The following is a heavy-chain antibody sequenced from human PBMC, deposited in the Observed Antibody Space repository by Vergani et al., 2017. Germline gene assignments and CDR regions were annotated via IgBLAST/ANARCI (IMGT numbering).Heavy chain of an antibody. CDR2: IDPSDSYT. D-gene: IGHD3-10*01. CDR3: AGIWYCDGSGEMLDYDGMDV. Sequence: EVQLVQSGAEVKKPGESLRISCKGSGYSFTSYWISWVRQMPGKGLEWMGRIDPSDSYTNYSPSFQGHVTISADKSISTAYLQWSSLKASDTAMYYCAGIWYCDGSGEMLDYDGMDVWGQGTTVTVSS. J-gene: IGHJ6*02. CDR1: GYSFTSYW. V-gene: IGHV5-10-1*01.